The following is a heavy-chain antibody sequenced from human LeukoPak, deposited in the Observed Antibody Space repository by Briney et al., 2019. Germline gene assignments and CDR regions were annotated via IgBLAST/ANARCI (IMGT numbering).Heavy chain of an antibody. CDR1: GFTFSSYA. CDR2: INGSGGST. J-gene: IGHJ4*02. Sequence: GGSLRLTCAASGFTFSSYAMSWVRQAPGKGLEWVSAINGSGGSTYYADSVKGRFTISRDNSKNTLYLQMNSLRAEDTAVYYCAKDRSPTSYYYDSSGYYYDFDYWGQGTLVTVSS. CDR3: AKDRSPTSYYYDSSGYYYDFDY. D-gene: IGHD3-22*01. V-gene: IGHV3-23*01.